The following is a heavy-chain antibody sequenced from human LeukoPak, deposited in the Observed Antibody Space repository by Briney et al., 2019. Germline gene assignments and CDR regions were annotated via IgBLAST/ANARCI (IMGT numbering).Heavy chain of an antibody. CDR1: GYTFTSYG. V-gene: IGHV1-18*01. CDR3: ARHLSYSSGWYVPYYFDY. Sequence: ASVKVSCKASGYTFTSYGISWVRQAPGQGLEWMGWISAYNGNTNYAQKLQGRVTMTIDTSTSTAYMELRSLRSDDTAVYYCARHLSYSSGWYVPYYFDYWGQGTLVTVSS. J-gene: IGHJ4*02. D-gene: IGHD6-19*01. CDR2: ISAYNGNT.